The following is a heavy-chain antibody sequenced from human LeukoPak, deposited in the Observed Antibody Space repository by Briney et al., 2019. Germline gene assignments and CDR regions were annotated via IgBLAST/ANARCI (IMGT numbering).Heavy chain of an antibody. CDR1: GGTFSSYA. CDR2: MNPNSGNT. J-gene: IGHJ4*02. CDR3: ARGYPSMYYYGSGIDY. V-gene: IGHV1-8*02. Sequence: ASVKVSCKASGGTFSSYAISWVRQATGQGLEWMGWMNPNSGNTGYAQKFQGRVTMTRNTSISTDYMELSSLRSEDTAVYYCARGYPSMYYYGSGIDYWGQGTLVTVSS. D-gene: IGHD3-10*01.